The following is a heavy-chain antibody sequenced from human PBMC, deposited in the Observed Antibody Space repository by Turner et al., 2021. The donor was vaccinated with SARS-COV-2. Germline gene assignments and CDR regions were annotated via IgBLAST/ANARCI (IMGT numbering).Heavy chain of an antibody. D-gene: IGHD3-16*01. Sequence: QVQLQESGPGLVKPSETLSLTCTVSGGSISSYFWNWIRQPAGKGLEWIGRIYTSGTSNYNPSHKSRVTMAVDTAKNQFSQMLSSVTAADTAVYYCARDRFQRGPVGMDVWGQGTTVTVSS. CDR1: GGSISSYF. CDR3: ARDRFQRGPVGMDV. CDR2: IYTSGTS. V-gene: IGHV4-4*07. J-gene: IGHJ6*02.